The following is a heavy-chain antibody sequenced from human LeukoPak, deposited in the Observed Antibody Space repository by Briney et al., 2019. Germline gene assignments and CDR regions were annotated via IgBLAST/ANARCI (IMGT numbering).Heavy chain of an antibody. CDR1: GGSISSYY. J-gene: IGHJ4*02. CDR3: ARSRYYHDSSGYHDY. Sequence: SETLSLTCTVSGGSISSYYWSWIRQPPGKGLEWIGYMYYSGSTNYNPSLKSRVTISIDTSKNQFSLKLNSVTAADTAVYYCARSRYYHDSSGYHDYWGQGTLVTVTS. V-gene: IGHV4-59*01. CDR2: MYYSGST. D-gene: IGHD3-22*01.